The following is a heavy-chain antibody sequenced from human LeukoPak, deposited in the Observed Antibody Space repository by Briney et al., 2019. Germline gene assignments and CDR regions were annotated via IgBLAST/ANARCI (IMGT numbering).Heavy chain of an antibody. Sequence: PSETLSLTCTVSGGSISSYYWGWIRQPPGKGLEWIGYIYYSGNTNYNPSLKSRVTISVDTSKTQFSLKLSSVTAADTAVYYCARHRLLGGDILWGQGTLVTVSS. J-gene: IGHJ4*02. V-gene: IGHV4-59*08. CDR2: IYYSGNT. CDR1: GGSISSYY. D-gene: IGHD5-12*01. CDR3: ARHRLLGGDIL.